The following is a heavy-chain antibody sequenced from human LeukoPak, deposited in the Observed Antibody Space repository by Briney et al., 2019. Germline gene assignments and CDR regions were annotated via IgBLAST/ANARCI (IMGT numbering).Heavy chain of an antibody. CDR3: ARRPYGAGLYYFDY. CDR1: GYTLTSYD. CDR2: MNPNSGNT. V-gene: IGHV1-8*03. Sequence: AASVKVSCKASGYTLTSYDINWVRQATGQGLEWMGWMNPNSGNTGYAQKFEGRVTITRNTSISTAYMELSSLRSEDTAVYYCARRPYGAGLYYFDYWGQGTLVTVSS. J-gene: IGHJ4*02. D-gene: IGHD4-17*01.